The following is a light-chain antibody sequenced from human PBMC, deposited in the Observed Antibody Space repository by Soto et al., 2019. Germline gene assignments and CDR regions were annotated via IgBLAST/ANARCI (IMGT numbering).Light chain of an antibody. V-gene: IGLV2-14*03. CDR3: TSYTSSSTYV. J-gene: IGLJ1*01. CDR2: DVS. Sequence: QSALTQPASVSGSPRQSITISCTGTISDVGAYNYVSWYQQHPGKAPKLIIYDVSDRPSGVSNRFSGSKSGNTASLTISVLQAEDDADYYCTSYTSSSTYVFGTGTKVTVL. CDR1: ISDVGAYNY.